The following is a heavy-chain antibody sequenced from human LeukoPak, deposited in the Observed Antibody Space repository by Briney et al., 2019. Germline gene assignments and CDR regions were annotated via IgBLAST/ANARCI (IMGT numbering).Heavy chain of an antibody. Sequence: GGSLRLSCAASGFTFSSYAMSWVRQAPGKGLEWVGRVKSKADDGTTDYAAPVQGRFTISRDDSKNTLSLQMNSLKTEDTAVYYCATEGGSGSYYGDDAFDMWGQGTMVTVSS. CDR3: ATEGGSGSYYGDDAFDM. D-gene: IGHD3-10*01. CDR2: VKSKADDGTT. CDR1: GFTFSSYA. V-gene: IGHV3-15*01. J-gene: IGHJ3*02.